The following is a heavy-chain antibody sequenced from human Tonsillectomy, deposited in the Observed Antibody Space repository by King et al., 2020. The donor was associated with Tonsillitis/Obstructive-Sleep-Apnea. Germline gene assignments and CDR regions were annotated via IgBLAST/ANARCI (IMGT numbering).Heavy chain of an antibody. Sequence: VQLVESGGGVVQPGRSLRLSCAASGFTFSSYAMHWVRQAPGKGLEWVAVISYDGSNKYYADSVKGRFTISRDNSKNTLYLQMNSLRAEDTAVYYCARDVGKWLRSNYYFDYWGQGTLVTVSS. CDR1: GFTFSSYA. D-gene: IGHD5-12*01. CDR2: ISYDGSNK. J-gene: IGHJ4*02. V-gene: IGHV3-30*01. CDR3: ARDVGKWLRSNYYFDY.